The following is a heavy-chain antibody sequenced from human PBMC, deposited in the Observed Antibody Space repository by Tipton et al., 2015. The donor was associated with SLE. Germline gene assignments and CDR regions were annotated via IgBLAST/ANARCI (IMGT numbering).Heavy chain of an antibody. CDR1: GGFLRDYF. V-gene: IGHV4-34*01. Sequence: TLSLTCDVYGGFLRDYFWSWIRQPPGKGLEWIASISYSGATYYNPSLKSRVIISVDTVKTQVSLKLTSVTAADTAMYFCARGFFHDYWSAEQGRKSFYFDNWGQGALVTVSS. CDR3: ARGFFHDYWSAEQGRKSFYFDN. CDR2: ISYSGAT. J-gene: IGHJ4*02. D-gene: IGHD3-3*01.